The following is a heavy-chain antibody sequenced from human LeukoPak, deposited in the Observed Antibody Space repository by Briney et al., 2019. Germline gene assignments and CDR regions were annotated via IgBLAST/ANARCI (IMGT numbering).Heavy chain of an antibody. Sequence: GGSLRLSCAASGFTFSSYAMHWVRQAPGKGLEWVSAISGSGGSTYYADSVKGRFTISRDNSKNTLYLQMNSLRAEDTAVYYCAKSHYDSSGYYDYWGQGTLVTVSS. J-gene: IGHJ4*02. V-gene: IGHV3-23*01. CDR2: ISGSGGST. CDR1: GFTFSSYA. CDR3: AKSHYDSSGYYDY. D-gene: IGHD3-22*01.